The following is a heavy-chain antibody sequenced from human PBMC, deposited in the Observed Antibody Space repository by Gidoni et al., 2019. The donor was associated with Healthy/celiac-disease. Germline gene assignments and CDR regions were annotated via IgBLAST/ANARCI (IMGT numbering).Heavy chain of an antibody. CDR2: IKQDGSEK. Sequence: EVQLVESGGGLVQPGGSLRLSCAASGFTFSSYWMSWVRQAPGKGLEWVANIKQDGSEKYYVDSVKGRFTISRDNAKNSLYLQMNSLRAEDTAVYCCARDGGIVVVPAAIVLDVWGKGTTVTVSS. CDR3: ARDGGIVVVPAAIVLDV. CDR1: GFTFSSYW. J-gene: IGHJ6*04. D-gene: IGHD2-2*01. V-gene: IGHV3-7*01.